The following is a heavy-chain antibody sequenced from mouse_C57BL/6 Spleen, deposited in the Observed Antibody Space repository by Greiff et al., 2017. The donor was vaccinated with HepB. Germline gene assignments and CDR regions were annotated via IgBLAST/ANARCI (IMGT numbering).Heavy chain of an antibody. Sequence: VKLMESGAELVRPGASVTLSCKASGYTFTDYEMHWVKQTPVHGLEWIGAIDPETGGTAYNQKFKGKAILTADKSSSTAYMELRSLTSEDSAVYYCTREGPFAYWGQGTLVTVSA. V-gene: IGHV1-15*01. CDR3: TREGPFAY. CDR2: IDPETGGT. CDR1: GYTFTDYE. J-gene: IGHJ3*01.